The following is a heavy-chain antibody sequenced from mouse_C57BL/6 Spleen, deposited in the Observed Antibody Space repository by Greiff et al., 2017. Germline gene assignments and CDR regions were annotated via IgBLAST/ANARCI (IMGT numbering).Heavy chain of an antibody. Sequence: VQLQQSGTELVKPGASVKLSCKASGYTFTSYWMHWVKQRPGQGLEWIGNINPSNGGTNYNEKFKSKATLTVDKSSSTAYMQLSSLTSEDSAVYYCARVVVAPYWYFDVWGTGTTVTVSS. V-gene: IGHV1-53*01. CDR2: INPSNGGT. J-gene: IGHJ1*03. D-gene: IGHD1-1*01. CDR3: ARVVVAPYWYFDV. CDR1: GYTFTSYW.